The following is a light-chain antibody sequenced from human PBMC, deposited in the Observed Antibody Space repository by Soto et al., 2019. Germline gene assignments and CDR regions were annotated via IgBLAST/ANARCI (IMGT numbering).Light chain of an antibody. V-gene: IGKV1-5*03. CDR1: QTISNR. CDR2: ETS. J-gene: IGKJ2*01. CDR3: QQYDMYSYT. Sequence: IQMTQSPSRLSASVGDRVTITCQASQTISNRVAWYQHQPGNPPRLLIYETSTLQSGVPSRFRGSGSGTEFTLTISSLQPGDSASYYCQQYDMYSYTCAQGTKLEIK.